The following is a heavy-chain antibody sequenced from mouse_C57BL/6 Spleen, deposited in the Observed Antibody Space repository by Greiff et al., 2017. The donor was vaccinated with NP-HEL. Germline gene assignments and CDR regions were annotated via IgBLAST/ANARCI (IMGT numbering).Heavy chain of an antibody. CDR2: INPNYGTN. D-gene: IGHD2-5*01. J-gene: IGHJ2*01. V-gene: IGHV1-39*01. CDR3: ARGYYNNIDY. CDR1: GYSFTDYY. Sequence: VQGREDGPELVKPGASVKISCKASGYSFTDYYMNLVKQSNGKSLEWIGVINPNYGTNNYNQKFKGNSTFTVDQSSSTAYMQLNSLTSEDSAVYYCARGYYNNIDYWGQGTTLTVSS.